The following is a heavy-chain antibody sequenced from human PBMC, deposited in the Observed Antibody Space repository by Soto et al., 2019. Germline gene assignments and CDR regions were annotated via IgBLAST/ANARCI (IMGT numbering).Heavy chain of an antibody. J-gene: IGHJ4*02. Sequence: ASVKVSCKASGYTFTGYYIHWVRQAPGQGLEWMGWMNPNNGDTIYARKLQGRVTMTRDTSTSTAYMEMSSLTFDDTAVYYCARNSGYDYFFDYWGQGTLVTVSS. CDR3: ARNSGYDYFFDY. V-gene: IGHV1-2*02. CDR2: MNPNNGDT. D-gene: IGHD5-12*01. CDR1: GYTFTGYY.